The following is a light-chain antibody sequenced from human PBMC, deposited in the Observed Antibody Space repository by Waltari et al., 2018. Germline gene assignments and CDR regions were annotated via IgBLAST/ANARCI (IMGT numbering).Light chain of an antibody. CDR2: KNN. Sequence: QSVLTQPPSASGTPGQKVTISCNGSSSNIGRNFVYGYQQLPGTAPKLLIFKNNQRPSGVPDRFSDSKSGTSASLAINGLRSEDEADYYCAAWDDSLSGLVLGGGTKVTVL. V-gene: IGLV1-47*01. J-gene: IGLJ3*02. CDR3: AAWDDSLSGLV. CDR1: SSNIGRNF.